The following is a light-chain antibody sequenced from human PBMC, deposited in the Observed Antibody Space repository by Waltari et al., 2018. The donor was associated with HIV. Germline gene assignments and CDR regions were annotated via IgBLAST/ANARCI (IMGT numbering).Light chain of an antibody. CDR3: SSYRRDSTQV. V-gene: IGLV2-14*01. J-gene: IGLJ2*01. CDR1: SRAVGSFNF. Sequence: QSAPTQPASVSGSPGQSITIHCTGSSRAVGSFNFVSWYQQYPGKAPKLVIFEVSKRPSGVSSRFSGSKSGNTASLTISGLQAEDEADYHCSSYRRDSTQVFGGGTKLTVL. CDR2: EVS.